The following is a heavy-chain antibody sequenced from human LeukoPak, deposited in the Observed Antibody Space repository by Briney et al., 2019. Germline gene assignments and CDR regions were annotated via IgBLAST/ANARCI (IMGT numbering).Heavy chain of an antibody. J-gene: IGHJ4*02. CDR2: ISSSSSYI. D-gene: IGHD1-7*01. CDR1: GFTFSGYS. Sequence: GGSLRLSCAASGFTFSGYSMNWVRQAPGKGLEWVSSISSSSSYIYYADSVKGRFTISRDNAKNSLYLQMNSLRAEDTAVYYCAKEGGTGTRFDYWGQGTLVTVSS. CDR3: AKEGGTGTRFDY. V-gene: IGHV3-21*01.